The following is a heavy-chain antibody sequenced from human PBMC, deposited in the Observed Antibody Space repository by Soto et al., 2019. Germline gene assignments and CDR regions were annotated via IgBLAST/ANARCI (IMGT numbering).Heavy chain of an antibody. J-gene: IGHJ4*02. CDR2: IYYSGST. Sequence: SETLSLTCTVSGGSISSYYWSWIRQPPGKGLEWIGYIYYSGSTNYNPSLKSRVTISVDTSKNQFSLKLGSVTAADTAVYYCASLDILTGYSPVYCFDYWGQGTLVTVSS. V-gene: IGHV4-59*08. CDR1: GGSISSYY. CDR3: ASLDILTGYSPVYCFDY. D-gene: IGHD3-9*01.